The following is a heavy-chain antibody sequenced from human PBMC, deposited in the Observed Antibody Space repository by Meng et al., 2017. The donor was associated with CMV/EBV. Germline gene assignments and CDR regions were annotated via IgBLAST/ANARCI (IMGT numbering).Heavy chain of an antibody. V-gene: IGHV1-69*05. D-gene: IGHD6-13*01. Sequence: SVKVSCKASGGTFSSYAISWVRQATGQGLEWMGGIIPIFGTANYAQKFQGRFTITTDESTSTAYMELSSLRSEDTAVYYCARNEPHRYSSSWYGRPISYYGMDVWGQGTTVTVSS. J-gene: IGHJ6*02. CDR2: IIPIFGTA. CDR1: GGTFSSYA. CDR3: ARNEPHRYSSSWYGRPISYYGMDV.